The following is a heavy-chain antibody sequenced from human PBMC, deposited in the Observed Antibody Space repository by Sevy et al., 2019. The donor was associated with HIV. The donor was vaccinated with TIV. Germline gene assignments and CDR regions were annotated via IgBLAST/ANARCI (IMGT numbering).Heavy chain of an antibody. CDR3: VKDRFISGWIGNHKPSYYYGLDV. CDR1: GFNFRDYA. D-gene: IGHD6-19*01. V-gene: IGHV3-23*01. J-gene: IGHJ6*02. Sequence: GGSLRLSCAASGFNFRDYAMTWVRQAPGKGLEWVSGFSASGSSTDYSDSVKGRFTISRDNSKNMLYLQMNSLRAEDTAIYYCVKDRFISGWIGNHKPSYYYGLDVWGQGTTVTVSS. CDR2: FSASGSST.